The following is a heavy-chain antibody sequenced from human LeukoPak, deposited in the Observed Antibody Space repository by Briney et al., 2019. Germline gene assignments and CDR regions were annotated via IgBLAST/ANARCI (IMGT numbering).Heavy chain of an antibody. J-gene: IGHJ4*02. V-gene: IGHV1-8*01. CDR2: MNPNSGNT. CDR3: ARGLGQWLVLYYFDY. CDR1: GYTFTNYD. D-gene: IGHD6-19*01. Sequence: ASVKVSCKASGYTFTNYDINWVRQATGQGLEWMGWMNPNSGNTGYAQKFQGRVTMTRNTSISTAYMELSSLRSEDTAVYYCARGLGQWLVLYYFDYWGQGTLVTVSS.